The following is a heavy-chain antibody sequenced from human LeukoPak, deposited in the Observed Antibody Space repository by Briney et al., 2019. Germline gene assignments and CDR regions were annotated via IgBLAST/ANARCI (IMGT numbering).Heavy chain of an antibody. V-gene: IGHV1-46*01. D-gene: IGHD3-3*01. J-gene: IGHJ5*02. CDR3: ARAPQGEVISSNWSDP. CDR1: GYTFTSYY. Sequence: ASVKVSCKASGYTFTSYYMHWVRQAPGQGLEWMGIINPSGGSTSYAQKFQGRVTMTRDTSTSTVYMELSSLRSEDTAVYYCARAPQGEVISSNWSDPWGQGTLVTVSS. CDR2: INPSGGST.